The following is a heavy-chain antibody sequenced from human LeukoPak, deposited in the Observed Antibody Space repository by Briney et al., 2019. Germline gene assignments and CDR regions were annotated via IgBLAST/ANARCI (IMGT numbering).Heavy chain of an antibody. Sequence: ASVKVSCKVSGYTLTELSMHWVRQAPGKGLEWMGGFDPEDGEAIYAQKFQGRVTMTEDTSTDTAYMELSSLRSEDTAVYYCATDFIESSGGGYWGQGTLVTVSS. J-gene: IGHJ4*02. CDR3: ATDFIESSGGGY. D-gene: IGHD6-19*01. CDR2: FDPEDGEA. V-gene: IGHV1-24*01. CDR1: GYTLTELS.